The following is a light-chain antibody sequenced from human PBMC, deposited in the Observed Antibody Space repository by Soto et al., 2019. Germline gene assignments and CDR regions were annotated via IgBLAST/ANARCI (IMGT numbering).Light chain of an antibody. CDR3: QQRNNWPL. CDR2: KES. V-gene: IGKV1-5*03. J-gene: IGKJ4*01. CDR1: QTISSW. Sequence: DIQMTQSPATLSASVGDRVSITCRASQTISSWLAWYQQKPGKAPKLLIYKESTLKSGVPSRFSGSGSGTDFTLTISSLEPEDFAVYYCQQRNNWPLFGGGTKVDIK.